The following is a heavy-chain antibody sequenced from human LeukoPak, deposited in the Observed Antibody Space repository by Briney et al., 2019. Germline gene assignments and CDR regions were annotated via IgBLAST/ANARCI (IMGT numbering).Heavy chain of an antibody. Sequence: GGSLGLSCAASGFTFSSYGMHWVRQTPGKGLEWVTVISYDGSNKYYTDSVKGRFTISRDSAKDTLYLHMNSLRPEDTAVYFCAKDKYDTSGIFDYWGQGTLVTVSS. D-gene: IGHD3-22*01. CDR2: ISYDGSNK. CDR3: AKDKYDTSGIFDY. CDR1: GFTFSSYG. J-gene: IGHJ4*02. V-gene: IGHV3-30*18.